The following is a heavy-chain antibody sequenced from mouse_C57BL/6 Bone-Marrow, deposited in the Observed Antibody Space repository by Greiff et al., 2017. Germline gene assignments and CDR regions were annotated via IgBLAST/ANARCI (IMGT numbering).Heavy chain of an antibody. V-gene: IGHV1-81*01. CDR3: ARTGWDWYFDV. CDR1: GYTFTSYG. CDR2: IYPRSGNT. D-gene: IGHD1-1*02. J-gene: IGHJ1*03. Sequence: VNVVESGAELARPGASVKLSCKASGYTFTSYGISWVKQRTGQGLEWIGEIYPRSGNTYYNEKFKGKATLTADKSSSTAYMELRSLTSEDSAVYFCARTGWDWYFDVWGTGTTVTVSS.